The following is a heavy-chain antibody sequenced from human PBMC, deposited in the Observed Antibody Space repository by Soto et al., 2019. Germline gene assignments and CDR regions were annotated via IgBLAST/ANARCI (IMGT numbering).Heavy chain of an antibody. CDR2: ISSAGTST. V-gene: IGHV3-74*01. Sequence: EVQLVESGGGLAQPGGSLRLSCVVSGFNFSDHWMHWVRQAPGKGLLWVSRISSAGTSTSHAYSVKGRFTISRDNAKNTVYLEVTSLSVDDTGLYYCARVIKRGNYVPDYWCQGTAVTVSS. CDR1: GFNFSDHW. D-gene: IGHD1-26*01. CDR3: ARVIKRGNYVPDY. J-gene: IGHJ4*02.